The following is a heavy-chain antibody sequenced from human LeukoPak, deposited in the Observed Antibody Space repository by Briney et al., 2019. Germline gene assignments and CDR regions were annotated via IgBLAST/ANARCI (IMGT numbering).Heavy chain of an antibody. CDR2: IYHSGST. CDR3: ARVHDYSNYPLWFDY. V-gene: IGHV4-61*08. CDR1: GGSISSGGYY. J-gene: IGHJ4*02. D-gene: IGHD4-11*01. Sequence: SETLSLTCTVSGGSISSGGYYWSWIRQPPGKGLEWIGYIYHSGSTYYNPSLKSRVTISVDTSKNQFSLKLSSVTAADTAVYYCARVHDYSNYPLWFDYWGQGTLVTVSS.